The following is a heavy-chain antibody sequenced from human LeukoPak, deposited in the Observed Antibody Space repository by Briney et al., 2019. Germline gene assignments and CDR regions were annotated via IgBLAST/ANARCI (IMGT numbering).Heavy chain of an antibody. J-gene: IGHJ6*02. CDR1: GFPFSSYA. CDR3: AKEGNSSSWVNYYYYGMDV. Sequence: GGSLRLSCAASGFPFSSYAMSWVRQAPGKGQEWVSGISGSGGNTYYADSVKGRFTTSRDNSKNTLHLQMNSLRAEDTAVYYCAKEGNSSSWVNYYYYGMDVWGQGTTVTVSS. D-gene: IGHD6-13*01. V-gene: IGHV3-23*01. CDR2: ISGSGGNT.